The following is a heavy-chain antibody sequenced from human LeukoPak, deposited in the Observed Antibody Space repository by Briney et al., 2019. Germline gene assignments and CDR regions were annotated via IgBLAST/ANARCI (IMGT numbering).Heavy chain of an antibody. D-gene: IGHD5-18*01. CDR2: INPNSGGT. V-gene: IGHV1-2*02. Sequence: ASVKVSCKASGYTFTSYDINWVRQATGQGLEWMGWINPNSGGTNYAQKFQGRVTMTRDTSISTAYMELSRLRSDDTAVYYCARDTAMVTLFGYWGQGTLVTVSS. CDR3: ARDTAMVTLFGY. J-gene: IGHJ4*02. CDR1: GYTFTSYD.